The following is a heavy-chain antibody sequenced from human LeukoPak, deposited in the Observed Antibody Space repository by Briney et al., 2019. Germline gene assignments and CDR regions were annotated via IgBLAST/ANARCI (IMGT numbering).Heavy chain of an antibody. Sequence: QPGGSLRLSCAASGFTFSSYAMHWVRQAPGKGLEWVAVISYDGSNKYYADSVKGRFTISRDNSKNTLYLQMNSLRAEDTAVYYCARRSIAAAGTADWFDPWGQGTLVTVSS. CDR2: ISYDGSNK. CDR3: ARRSIAAAGTADWFDP. J-gene: IGHJ5*02. CDR1: GFTFSSYA. V-gene: IGHV3-30*04. D-gene: IGHD6-13*01.